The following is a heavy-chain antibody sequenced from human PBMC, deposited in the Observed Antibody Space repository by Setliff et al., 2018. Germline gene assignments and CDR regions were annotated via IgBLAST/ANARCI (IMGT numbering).Heavy chain of an antibody. J-gene: IGHJ3*01. V-gene: IGHV5-51*01. Sequence: GESLKISCKDSGYSFNISWIGWVRQMPGKGLDWMGIMYPFDSQIRYSPSFQGQVTISADNSINTVYLQWSSLKASDTAIYYCARPSAGYSRPFDVWGQGTMVTVS. D-gene: IGHD2-21*01. CDR3: ARPSAGYSRPFDV. CDR1: GYSFNISW. CDR2: MYPFDSQI.